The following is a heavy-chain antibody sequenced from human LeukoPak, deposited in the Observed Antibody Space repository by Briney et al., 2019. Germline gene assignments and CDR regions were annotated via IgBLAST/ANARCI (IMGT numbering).Heavy chain of an antibody. CDR1: GGSISGYY. Sequence: PSETLSLTCTVSGGSISGYYWSWIRQPPGKGLEWIGYIYHTGSANYNPSLKSRVTISVDTSKNQFSLKLSSVTAADTAVYYCAREFYYDSSFSFDIWGRGTMVTVSS. D-gene: IGHD3-22*01. CDR2: IYHTGSA. CDR3: AREFYYDSSFSFDI. J-gene: IGHJ3*02. V-gene: IGHV4-59*01.